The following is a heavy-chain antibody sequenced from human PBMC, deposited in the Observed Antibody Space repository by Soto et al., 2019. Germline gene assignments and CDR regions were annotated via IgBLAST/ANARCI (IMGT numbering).Heavy chain of an antibody. CDR1: GYSFTSYG. CDR3: ARDLVPGYTGFSDY. Sequence: ASVKVSCKASGYSFTSYGINWVRQAPGQGLEWMGWISAYNGNTNFAQKLQGRVSLTTDTSSTTAYMELRSLTSDDTAVYYCARDLVPGYTGFSDYWGQGTLVTVSS. D-gene: IGHD5-12*01. CDR2: ISAYNGNT. J-gene: IGHJ4*02. V-gene: IGHV1-18*01.